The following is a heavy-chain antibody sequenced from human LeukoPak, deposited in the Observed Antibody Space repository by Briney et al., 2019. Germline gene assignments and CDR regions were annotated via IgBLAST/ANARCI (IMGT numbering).Heavy chain of an antibody. Sequence: PSLSLCLTCTVSAVSLGRGYFCSGWIRQPPGKGLEWIGYIYCSGSTYYNPSLKSRVTIPVDTSRHSFSLKLSSVTATFTAVYYRPIDHNGYFDYRRQPSLLSVSS. J-gene: IGHJ4*02. CDR3: PIDHNGYFDY. CDR1: AVSLGRGYFC. V-gene: IGHV4-30-4*01. CDR2: IYCSGST. D-gene: IGHD2-8*01.